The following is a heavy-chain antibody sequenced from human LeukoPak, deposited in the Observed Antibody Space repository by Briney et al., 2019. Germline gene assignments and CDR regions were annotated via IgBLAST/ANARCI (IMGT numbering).Heavy chain of an antibody. J-gene: IGHJ1*01. V-gene: IGHV3-7*01. D-gene: IGHD6-13*01. Sequence: GGSLRLSCVASGITFSSYWMSWVRQAPGKGLEWVANIKEDGSEKYHVDSVKGRFTISRDNAKNSLYLQMNSLRAEDTAVYYCARAKYSSSWHAEYFQHWGQGTLVTVSS. CDR2: IKEDGSEK. CDR3: ARAKYSSSWHAEYFQH. CDR1: GITFSSYW.